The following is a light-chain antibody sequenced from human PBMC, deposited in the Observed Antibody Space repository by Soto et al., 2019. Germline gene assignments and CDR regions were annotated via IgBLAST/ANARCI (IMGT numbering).Light chain of an antibody. CDR1: QSISSK. CDR2: DTS. CDR3: QQYYDWWT. J-gene: IGKJ1*01. Sequence: EIVMTQSPATLSVSPGERATLSCSASQSISSKLAWFQQKAGQGPRLLIYDTSTRATGIPARFSGSGSGTEFTLTINSLQSEDFAVYYCQQYYDWWTFGQGTKVDIK. V-gene: IGKV3-15*01.